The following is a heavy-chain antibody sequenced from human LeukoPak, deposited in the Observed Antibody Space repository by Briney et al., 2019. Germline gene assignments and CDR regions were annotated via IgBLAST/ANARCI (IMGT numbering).Heavy chain of an antibody. CDR1: GFTFSSYA. Sequence: QPGGSLRLSCAASGFTFSSYAMSWVRQAPGKGLEWVSAISGSGGSTYYADSVKGRFTISRDNSKNTLYLQMNSLRAEDTAVYYCAKGIRYNWNLEGGFDYWGQGTLVTVSS. V-gene: IGHV3-23*01. CDR3: AKGIRYNWNLEGGFDY. D-gene: IGHD1-20*01. J-gene: IGHJ4*02. CDR2: ISGSGGST.